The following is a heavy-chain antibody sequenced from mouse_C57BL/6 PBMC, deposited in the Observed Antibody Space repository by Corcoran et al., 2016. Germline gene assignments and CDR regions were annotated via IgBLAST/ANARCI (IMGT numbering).Heavy chain of an antibody. D-gene: IGHD1-1*01. CDR2: IYPGSGNT. Sequence: QVQLKQSGAELVRPGASVKLSCKASGYTFTDYYINWVKQRPGQGLEWIARIYPGSGNTYYNEKFKGKATLTAEKSSSTAYMQLSSLTSEDSAVYFCARSSYYYGFDYWGQGTTLTVSS. CDR1: GYTFTDYY. J-gene: IGHJ2*01. V-gene: IGHV1-76*01. CDR3: ARSSYYYGFDY.